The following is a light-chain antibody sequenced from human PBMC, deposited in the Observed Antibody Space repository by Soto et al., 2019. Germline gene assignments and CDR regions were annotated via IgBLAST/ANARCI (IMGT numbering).Light chain of an antibody. CDR3: LQDYSYPRT. CDR1: QHIGTE. V-gene: IGKV1-6*01. Sequence: AIQMTQSPSSLSASVGDRVTITCRASQHIGTELGWYQQKPGKAPELLIYASSILQSGVPSRFSGSGSGTDFTLTISSLQPEDFATYYCLQDYSYPRTFGQGTRVES. CDR2: ASS. J-gene: IGKJ1*01.